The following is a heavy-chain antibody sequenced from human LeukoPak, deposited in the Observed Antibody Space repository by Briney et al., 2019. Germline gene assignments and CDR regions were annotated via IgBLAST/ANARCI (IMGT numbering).Heavy chain of an antibody. CDR1: GYTFTGYY. Sequence: ASVKVSCKASGYTFTGYYMHWVRQAPGQGLEWMGWISPNSGGTNYAQNFKGRVTMTRDTSISTAYMELNSLTSDDTAVYYCARDLPKTGYVGALDIWGQGTMVTVSS. CDR3: ARDLPKTGYVGALDI. CDR2: ISPNSGGT. V-gene: IGHV1-2*02. D-gene: IGHD5-12*01. J-gene: IGHJ3*02.